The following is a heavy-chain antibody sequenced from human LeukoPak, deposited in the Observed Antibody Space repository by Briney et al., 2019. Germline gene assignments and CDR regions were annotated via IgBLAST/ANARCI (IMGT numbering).Heavy chain of an antibody. J-gene: IGHJ6*03. CDR2: IYTSGSN. V-gene: IGHV4-4*09. CDR3: ARRNDVQDYDILTGRLYYYYYMDV. CDR1: GGSISSYY. D-gene: IGHD3-9*01. Sequence: SETLSLTCTVSGGSISSYYWSWIRQPPGKGLEWIGYIYTSGSNNYNPSLKSRVTISVDTSKNQFSLKLSSVTAADTAVYYCARRNDVQDYDILTGRLYYYYYMDVWGKGTTVTVSS.